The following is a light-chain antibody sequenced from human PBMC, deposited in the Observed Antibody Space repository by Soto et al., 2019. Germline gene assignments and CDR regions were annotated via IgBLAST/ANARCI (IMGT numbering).Light chain of an antibody. Sequence: EIVMTQSPVTLSVSPGERVTLSCRASQSVSSNLAWYQQKPGQAPRLLIYGASTRATGIPARFSGSGSGTEFTLTISSLQSEDFAVYYCQQYNNWVTFGPGTKVDIK. CDR3: QQYNNWVT. CDR1: QSVSSN. V-gene: IGKV3-15*01. J-gene: IGKJ3*01. CDR2: GAS.